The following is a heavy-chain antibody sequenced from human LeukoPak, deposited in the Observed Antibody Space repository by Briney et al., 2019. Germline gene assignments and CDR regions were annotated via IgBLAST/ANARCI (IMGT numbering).Heavy chain of an antibody. CDR1: GFTFSSYA. D-gene: IGHD3-22*01. V-gene: IGHV3-30-3*01. CDR3: AKDLGNHYYYDSSGRENYFDY. CDR2: ISYDGSNK. Sequence: GGSLRLSCAASGFTFSSYAMHWVRQAPGKGLEWVAVISYDGSNKYYADSVKGRFTISRDNSKNTLYLQMNSLRAEDTAVYYCAKDLGNHYYYDSSGRENYFDYWGQGTLVTVSS. J-gene: IGHJ4*02.